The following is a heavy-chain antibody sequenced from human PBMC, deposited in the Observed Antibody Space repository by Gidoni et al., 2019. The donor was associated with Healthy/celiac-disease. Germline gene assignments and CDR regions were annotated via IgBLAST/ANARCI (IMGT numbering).Heavy chain of an antibody. CDR3: AREDSSSWQKAFDI. D-gene: IGHD6-13*01. CDR2: ISYDGSNK. CDR1: GFTFSSYA. V-gene: IGHV3-30*01. Sequence: QVQLVESGGGVVQPGRSLRLSCAAAGFTFSSYAMHWVRQAPGKGLEWVAVISYDGSNKYYADSVKGRFTISRDNSKNTLYLQMNSLRAEDTAVYYCAREDSSSWQKAFDIWGQGTMVTVSS. J-gene: IGHJ3*02.